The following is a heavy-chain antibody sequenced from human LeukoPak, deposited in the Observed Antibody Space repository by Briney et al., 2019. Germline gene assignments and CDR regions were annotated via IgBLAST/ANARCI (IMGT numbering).Heavy chain of an antibody. CDR1: GFTFSSYA. D-gene: IGHD3-16*01. V-gene: IGHV3-30*04. CDR3: ARVGWGVDFGGGFDP. Sequence: GGSLRLSCAASGFTFSSYAMHWVRQAPGKGLEWVAFISHDTFNRLYADSVRGRFTISRDNSKNTVDLQMDSLRVEDTGVFYCARVGWGVDFGGGFDPWGQGTLVTVSS. CDR2: ISHDTFNR. J-gene: IGHJ5*02.